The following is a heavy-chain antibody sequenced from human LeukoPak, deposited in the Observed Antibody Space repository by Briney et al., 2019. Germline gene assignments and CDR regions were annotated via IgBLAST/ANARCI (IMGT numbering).Heavy chain of an antibody. CDR1: GGSISSGGYS. J-gene: IGHJ6*02. V-gene: IGHV4-30-2*01. Sequence: PSETLSLTCAVSGGSISSGGYSWSWIRQPPGKGLEWIGYIYHSGSTYYNPSLKSRVTISVDTSKNQFSLKLSSVTAADTAVYYCASLPAAIYRYYYGMDVWGQGTTVTVSS. D-gene: IGHD2-2*02. CDR2: IYHSGST. CDR3: ASLPAAIYRYYYGMDV.